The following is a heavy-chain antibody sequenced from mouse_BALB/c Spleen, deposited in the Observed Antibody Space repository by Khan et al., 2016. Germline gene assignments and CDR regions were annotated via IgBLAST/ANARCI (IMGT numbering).Heavy chain of an antibody. V-gene: IGHV2-5*01. Sequence: VQLKQSGPGLVQPSQSLSITCTVSGFSLTRYGVHWVRQSPGKGLEWRGVIWKGGSTDYNAAFMSRLSITQDNSKSQVFFKMNSLQPDDPAIFYCSKGGFDYERAYTMAYWGQGPSVPVSS. D-gene: IGHD2-4*01. CDR1: GFSLTRYG. J-gene: IGHJ4*01. CDR2: IWKGGST. CDR3: SKGGFDYERAYTMAY.